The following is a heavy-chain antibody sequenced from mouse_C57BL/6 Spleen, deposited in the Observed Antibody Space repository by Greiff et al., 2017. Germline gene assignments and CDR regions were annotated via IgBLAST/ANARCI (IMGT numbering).Heavy chain of an antibody. D-gene: IGHD2-3*01. Sequence: QVQLQQPGAELVKPGASVKLSCKASGYTFTSYWMHWVKQRPGRGLEWIGRIDPNSGGTKYNEKFKSKATLTVDKPASTAYMQLSSLTSGDSAVYYWAREASYDAWFAYGGQGTLVTVSA. CDR3: AREASYDAWFAY. CDR1: GYTFTSYW. J-gene: IGHJ3*01. CDR2: IDPNSGGT. V-gene: IGHV1-72*01.